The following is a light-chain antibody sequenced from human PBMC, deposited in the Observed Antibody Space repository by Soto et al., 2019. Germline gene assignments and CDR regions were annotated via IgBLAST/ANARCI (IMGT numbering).Light chain of an antibody. V-gene: IGKV3-15*01. CDR2: DAS. CDR3: QQYNNWPPIT. Sequence: EIVMTQSPATLSVSPGERATLSCRASQSVSSKLAWYQQKPGQAPRLLIYDASTRATGIPSRFSGSGSETEFTLTISSLQFEDFAVYYCQQYNNWPPITFGQGTRLEIK. J-gene: IGKJ5*01. CDR1: QSVSSK.